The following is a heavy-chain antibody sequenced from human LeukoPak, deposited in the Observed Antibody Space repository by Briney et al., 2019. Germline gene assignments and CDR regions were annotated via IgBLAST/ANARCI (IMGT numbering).Heavy chain of an antibody. CDR1: GYTFTSYA. D-gene: IGHD3-3*01. V-gene: IGHV7-4-1*02. J-gene: IGHJ3*02. CDR3: ARVRPGEFLEWLLLEDAFDI. Sequence: ASVKVSCKASGYTFTSYAMNWVRQAPGQGLEWMGWINTNTGNPTYAQGFTGRFVFSLDTSVSTAYLQISSLKAEDTAVYYYARVRPGEFLEWLLLEDAFDIWGQGTMVTVSS. CDR2: INTNTGNP.